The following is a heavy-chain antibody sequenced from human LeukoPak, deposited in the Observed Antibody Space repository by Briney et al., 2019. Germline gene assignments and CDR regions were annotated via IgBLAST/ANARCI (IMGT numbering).Heavy chain of an antibody. D-gene: IGHD6-13*01. Sequence: PSETLSLTCAVYGGSFSGYYWSWIRQPPGKGLEWIGEINHSGSTNYNPSLKSRVTISVDKSKNQFSLKLSSVTAADTAVYYCARDFMAAVVRKSGYYYYMDVWGKGTTVTISS. CDR1: GGSFSGYY. J-gene: IGHJ6*03. CDR2: INHSGST. V-gene: IGHV4-34*01. CDR3: ARDFMAAVVRKSGYYYYMDV.